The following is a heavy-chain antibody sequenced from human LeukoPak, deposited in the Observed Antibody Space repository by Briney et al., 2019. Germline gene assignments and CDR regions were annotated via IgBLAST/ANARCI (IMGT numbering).Heavy chain of an antibody. CDR2: ISYDGSNR. D-gene: IGHD4-23*01. J-gene: IGHJ5*02. Sequence: GGSPRLSCAASGFNFSTDGIHWGRQGPGKGVGWVGGISYDGSNRYSLDSVKGRFTISRDNSKNTLYLQMNSLRPEDTAAYFCAKAPHGGTSGWFDPWGQGTLVTVSS. CDR3: AKAPHGGTSGWFDP. CDR1: GFNFSTDG. V-gene: IGHV3-30*18.